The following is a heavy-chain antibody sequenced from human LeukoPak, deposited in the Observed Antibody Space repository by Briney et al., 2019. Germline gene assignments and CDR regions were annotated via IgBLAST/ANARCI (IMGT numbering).Heavy chain of an antibody. D-gene: IGHD1-14*01. V-gene: IGHV4-31*03. Sequence: SQTLSLTCTVSGGSISSGGYYWSWIRQHPRKGLEWIQYIYYSGTTYYNPSLKSRVTISVDTSKNQFSLKLSSVTAADTAVYYCARGQPYYFDYWGQGALVTVSS. CDR1: GGSISSGGYY. CDR2: IYYSGTT. J-gene: IGHJ4*02. CDR3: ARGQPYYFDY.